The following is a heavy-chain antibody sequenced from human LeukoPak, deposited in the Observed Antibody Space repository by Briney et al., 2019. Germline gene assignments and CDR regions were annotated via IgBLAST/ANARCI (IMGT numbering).Heavy chain of an antibody. CDR1: GFAFSNHA. V-gene: IGHV3-23*01. D-gene: IGHD4-17*01. CDR2: ISISGGTT. Sequence: GGSLRLSCTASGFAFSNHAMSWVRQAPGKGLEWVSSISISGGTTYYADSVKGRFTISKENSKSTLYLQMNSLRADDTAVYYCANEIRPNDYWGQGTLVTVSS. CDR3: ANEIRPNDY. J-gene: IGHJ4*02.